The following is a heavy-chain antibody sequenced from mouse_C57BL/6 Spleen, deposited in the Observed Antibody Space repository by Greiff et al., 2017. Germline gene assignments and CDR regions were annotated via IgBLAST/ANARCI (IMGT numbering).Heavy chain of an antibody. CDR1: GYTFTSYW. J-gene: IGHJ1*03. CDR2: IDPSDSET. CDR3: ARRGGPWYFDV. V-gene: IGHV1-52*01. Sequence: QVQLQQPGAELVRPGSSVKLSCKASGYTFTSYWMHWVKQRPIQGLEWIGNIDPSDSETHYNQKFKDKATLTVDKSSSTAYMQLSSLTSEDSAVYYCARRGGPWYFDVWGTGTTVTVSS.